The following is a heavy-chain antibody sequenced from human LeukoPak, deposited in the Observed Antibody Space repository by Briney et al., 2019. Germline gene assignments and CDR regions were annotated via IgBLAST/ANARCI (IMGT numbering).Heavy chain of an antibody. CDR1: GFTFSSYS. V-gene: IGHV3-21*04. J-gene: IGHJ4*02. Sequence: GGSLRLSCAASGFTFSSYSMNWVRQAPGKGLEWVSSISSSSSYIYYADSVKGRFTISRDNAKNSLYLQMNSLRAEDTAVYYCAKYGITIFGVVERYFDYWGQGTLVTVSS. D-gene: IGHD3-3*01. CDR3: AKYGITIFGVVERYFDY. CDR2: ISSSSSYI.